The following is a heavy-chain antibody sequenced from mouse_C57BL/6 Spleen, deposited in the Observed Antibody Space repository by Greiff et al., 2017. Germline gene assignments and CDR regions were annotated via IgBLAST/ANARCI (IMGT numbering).Heavy chain of an antibody. J-gene: IGHJ2*01. V-gene: IGHV3-6*01. CDR3: ARVAYYDYDY. CDR2: ISYDGSN. CDR1: GYSITSGYY. Sequence: DVKLQESGPGLVKPSQSLSLTCSVTGYSITSGYYWNWIRQFPGNKLEWMGYISYDGSNNYNPSLKNRISITRDTSKNQFFLKLNSVTTEDTATYYCARVAYYDYDYWGQGTTLTVSS. D-gene: IGHD2-4*01.